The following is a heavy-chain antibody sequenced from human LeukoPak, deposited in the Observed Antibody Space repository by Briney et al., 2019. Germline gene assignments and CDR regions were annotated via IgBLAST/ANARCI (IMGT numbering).Heavy chain of an antibody. CDR2: INPSGGST. CDR1: GYTFTSYY. D-gene: IGHD3-3*01. CDR3: ARGGYDFVYYYYGMDV. Sequence: ASVKVSCKASGYTFTSYYMHWVRQAPGQGLEWMGIINPSGGSTSYAQKFQGRVTMTRDTSTSTVYMELSSLRSEDTAVYYCARGGYDFVYYYYGMDVWGQGTTVTVSS. J-gene: IGHJ6*02. V-gene: IGHV1-46*01.